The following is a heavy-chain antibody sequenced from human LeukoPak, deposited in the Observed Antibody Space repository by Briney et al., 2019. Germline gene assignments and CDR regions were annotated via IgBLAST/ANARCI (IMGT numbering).Heavy chain of an antibody. D-gene: IGHD5-24*01. V-gene: IGHV3-48*01. CDR3: ARELESYYYYMDV. CDR1: GFAFISSE. J-gene: IGHJ6*03. CDR2: ISSSSSTI. Sequence: GGSLRLSCAASGFAFISSEMNWVRQAPGKGLEWVSYISSSSSTIYYADSVKGRFTISRDNAKNSLYLQMNSLRAEDTAVYYCARELESYYYYMDVWGKGTTVTVSS.